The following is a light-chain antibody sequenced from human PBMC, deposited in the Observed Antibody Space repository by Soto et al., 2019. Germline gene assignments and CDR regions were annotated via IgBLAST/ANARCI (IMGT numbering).Light chain of an antibody. V-gene: IGKV3D-20*02. CDR2: AAS. CDR1: QSVSSNY. Sequence: IVLTQSPGTLSLSPGERATLSCRASQSVSSNYLAWYQQKPGQAPRLLIYAASTRATGIPDRFSGSGSGTDFTLTISSLEPEDFAVYYCQQRSNWPSTFGQGTKVDIK. CDR3: QQRSNWPST. J-gene: IGKJ1*01.